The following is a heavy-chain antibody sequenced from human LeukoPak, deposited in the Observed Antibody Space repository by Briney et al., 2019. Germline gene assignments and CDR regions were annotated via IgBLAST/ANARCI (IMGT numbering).Heavy chain of an antibody. CDR3: ARVSVADHYFDY. Sequence: PETLSLTCAVSGGSISTYYWSWIRQPPGKGLEWIGYIYYSGSTNYNPSLKSRVTISVDTSKNQFSLKLSSVTAADTAVYYCARVSVADHYFDYWGQGTLVTVSS. CDR1: GGSISTYY. J-gene: IGHJ4*02. V-gene: IGHV4-59*01. CDR2: IYYSGST. D-gene: IGHD6-19*01.